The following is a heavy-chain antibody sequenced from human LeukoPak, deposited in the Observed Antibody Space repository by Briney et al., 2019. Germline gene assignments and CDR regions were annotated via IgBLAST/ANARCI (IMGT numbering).Heavy chain of an antibody. D-gene: IGHD3-22*01. CDR1: GGSFSGYY. CDR3: ARDKDDSSGYSRY. J-gene: IGHJ4*02. CDR2: ISSSGSTI. V-gene: IGHV3-11*01. Sequence: LSLTCAVYGGSFSGYYWSWIRQAPGKGLEWVSYISSSGSTIYYADSVKGRFTISRDNAKNSLYLQMNSLRAEDTAVYYCARDKDDSSGYSRYWGQGTLVTVSS.